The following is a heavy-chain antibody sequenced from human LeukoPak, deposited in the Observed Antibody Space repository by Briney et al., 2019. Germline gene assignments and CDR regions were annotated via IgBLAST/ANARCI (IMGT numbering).Heavy chain of an antibody. CDR3: AGGRTRDWLTYLRKRPNNWFDP. J-gene: IGHJ5*02. CDR2: INHSGST. V-gene: IGHV4-34*01. D-gene: IGHD3-3*01. CDR1: GGSFSGYY. Sequence: SETLSLTCAVYGGSFSGYYWSWIRQPPGKGLEWIGEINHSGSTNYNPSLKSRVTISVDTSKNQFSLKLSSVTAADTAVYYCAGGRTRDWLTYLRKRPNNWFDPWGQGTLVTVSS.